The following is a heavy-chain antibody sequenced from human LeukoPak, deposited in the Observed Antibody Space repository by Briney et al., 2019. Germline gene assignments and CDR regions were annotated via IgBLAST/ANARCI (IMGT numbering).Heavy chain of an antibody. D-gene: IGHD3-22*01. V-gene: IGHV4-34*01. CDR3: ARRHSSGYYYVPSAFDY. J-gene: IGHJ4*02. Sequence: SETLSLTCAVYGVSFSGYYWSWIRQPPGKGLEWIGSIYYSGSTYYNPSLKSRVTISVDTSKNQFSPKLSSVTAADTAVYYCARRHSSGYYYVPSAFDYWGQGTLVTVSS. CDR2: IYYSGST. CDR1: GVSFSGYY.